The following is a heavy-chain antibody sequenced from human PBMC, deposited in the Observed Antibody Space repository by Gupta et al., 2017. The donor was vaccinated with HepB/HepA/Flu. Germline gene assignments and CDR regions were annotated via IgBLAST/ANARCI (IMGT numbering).Heavy chain of an antibody. CDR1: GYSFTSYW. CDR2: IYPGDSDT. J-gene: IGHJ6*03. CDR3: ARHVRETRDGYTGGFYYMDV. Sequence: EVQLVQSGAEVKKPGESLQISCKGSGYSFTSYWIGWVRQMPGKGLEGMGIIYPGDSDTRYSPSFQGQLTISADKSISTAYLQWSSLKASDTAMYYCARHVRETRDGYTGGFYYMDVWGKGTTVTVSS. D-gene: IGHD5-24*01. V-gene: IGHV5-51*01.